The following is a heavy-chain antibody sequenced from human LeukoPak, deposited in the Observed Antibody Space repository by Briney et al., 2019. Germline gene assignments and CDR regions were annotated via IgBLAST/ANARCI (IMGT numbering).Heavy chain of an antibody. D-gene: IGHD5-18*01. CDR3: ARVDTAVVGYYYGMGV. Sequence: SGGSLRLSCAASGLTVSSNYMSWVRQAPGKGLEWVSVIYSGGSTYYADSVKGRFTISRDNSKNTLYLQMDTLRAEDTAVYYCARVDTAVVGYYYGMGVWGQGTTVTVSS. CDR2: IYSGGST. V-gene: IGHV3-53*01. J-gene: IGHJ6*02. CDR1: GLTVSSNY.